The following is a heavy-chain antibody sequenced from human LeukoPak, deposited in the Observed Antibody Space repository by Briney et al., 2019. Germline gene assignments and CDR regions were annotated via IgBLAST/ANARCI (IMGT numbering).Heavy chain of an antibody. D-gene: IGHD4-11*01. CDR2: IIPIFGTA. Sequence: ASVKVSCKASGYTFTSYGISWVRQAPGQGLEWMGGIIPIFGTANYAQKFQGRVTITADESTSTAYMELSSLRSEDTAVYYCAREGPMTTVGPRAYYYYYGMDVWGQGTTVTVSS. CDR3: AREGPMTTVGPRAYYYYYGMDV. J-gene: IGHJ6*02. CDR1: GYTFTSYG. V-gene: IGHV1-69*13.